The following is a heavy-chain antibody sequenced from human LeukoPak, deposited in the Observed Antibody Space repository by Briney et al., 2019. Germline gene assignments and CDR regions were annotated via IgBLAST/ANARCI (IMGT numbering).Heavy chain of an antibody. CDR3: ARGRGGPPFDY. J-gene: IGHJ4*02. V-gene: IGHV3-64*02. CDR2: ISADGGTT. CDR1: GFSFRGYG. Sequence: GGSLRLSCAASGFSFRGYGMHWVRQAPGKGLEYVSAISADGGTTYYADSVKDRFIISRDNSKNTLYLQMGGLRNEDMAVYYCARGRGGPPFDYWGQGALVTVSS.